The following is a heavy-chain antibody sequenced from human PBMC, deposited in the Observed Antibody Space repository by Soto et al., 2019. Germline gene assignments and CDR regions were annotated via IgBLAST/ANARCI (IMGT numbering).Heavy chain of an antibody. CDR2: ISSSSSTI. CDR1: GFTFSSYS. J-gene: IGHJ4*02. D-gene: IGHD1-20*01. V-gene: IGHV3-48*01. CDR3: ARDLVEFYSSPYNWND. Sequence: GGSLRLSCAASGFTFSSYSMNWVRQAPGKGLEWVSYISSSSSTIYYADSMKGRFTISRDNAKNSLYLQMNSLRAEDTAVYYCARDLVEFYSSPYNWNDWGQGTLVTVSS.